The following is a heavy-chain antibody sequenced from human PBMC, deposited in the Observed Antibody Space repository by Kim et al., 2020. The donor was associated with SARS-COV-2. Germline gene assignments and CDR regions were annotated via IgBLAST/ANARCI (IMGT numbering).Heavy chain of an antibody. J-gene: IGHJ3*02. V-gene: IGHV3-74*01. CDR1: GFTFTNYW. CDR3: TRDARLTIVSPGAFDI. D-gene: IGHD3-10*01. Sequence: GGSLRLSCAASGFTFTNYWMHCVRQAPGKGLVWVSRIRPDGSETGYSDSVRGRFTISRDIAKNMLYLQMNSLTAEDTAVYYCTRDARLTIVSPGAFDIWG. CDR2: IRPDGSET.